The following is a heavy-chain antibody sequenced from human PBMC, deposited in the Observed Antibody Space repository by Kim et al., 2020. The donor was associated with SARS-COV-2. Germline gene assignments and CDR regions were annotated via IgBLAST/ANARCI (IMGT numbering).Heavy chain of an antibody. V-gene: IGHV3-74*01. CDR3: ARGYGSGTNY. D-gene: IGHD3-10*01. CDR2: SST. Sequence: SSTGYADSVKGRFTISRDNAKNTLYLQMYSLRLEDTAVYYCARGYGSGTNYWGQGTLVTVST. J-gene: IGHJ4*02.